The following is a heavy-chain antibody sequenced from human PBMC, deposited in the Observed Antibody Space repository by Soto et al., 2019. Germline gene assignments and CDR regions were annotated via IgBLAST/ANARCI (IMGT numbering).Heavy chain of an antibody. V-gene: IGHV4-31*03. Sequence: SLCLPCIVSGFSIGSGCYYWSWIRQHPGKVLEWIVYIYSSGSTYYNPSLKSRVTISVDTSKNQFSLKLRSVTAADTAVYYCAREFYRDGYNYSDDWGQGTLVTFSS. D-gene: IGHD5-12*01. J-gene: IGHJ4*02. CDR1: GFSIGSGCYY. CDR3: AREFYRDGYNYSDD. CDR2: IYSSGST.